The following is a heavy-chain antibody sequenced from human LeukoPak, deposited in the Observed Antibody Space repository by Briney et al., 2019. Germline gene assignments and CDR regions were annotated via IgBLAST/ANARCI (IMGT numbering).Heavy chain of an antibody. CDR2: VYYSGST. J-gene: IGHJ5*02. Sequence: SETLSLTCTVSGGSISNTNYYWGWTRQPPGKGLEWIGSVYYSGSTYYNPSLKSRVTISVDTSKNQFSLKLSSVTAADTAVYYCARAGGFTILRGAVNNWFDPWGQGTLVTVSS. CDR3: ARAGGFTILRGAVNNWFDP. D-gene: IGHD3-10*01. V-gene: IGHV4-39*07. CDR1: GGSISNTNYY.